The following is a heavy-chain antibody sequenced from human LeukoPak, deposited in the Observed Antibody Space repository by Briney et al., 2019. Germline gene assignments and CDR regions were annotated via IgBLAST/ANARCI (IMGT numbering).Heavy chain of an antibody. CDR2: IYHSGST. Sequence: SETLSLTCTVSGGSISSGGYYWSWIRQPPGKGLEWIGYIYHSGSTNYNPSLKSRVTISVDTSKNQFSLKLSSVTAADTAVYYCARAYYYDSDQSDWYFDLWGRGTLVTVSS. J-gene: IGHJ2*01. CDR3: ARAYYYDSDQSDWYFDL. D-gene: IGHD3-22*01. V-gene: IGHV4-30-2*05. CDR1: GGSISSGGYY.